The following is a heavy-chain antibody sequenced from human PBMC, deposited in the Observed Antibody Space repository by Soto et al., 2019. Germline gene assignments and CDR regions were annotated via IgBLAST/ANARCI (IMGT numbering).Heavy chain of an antibody. CDR3: ARGAYYYESSGLSS. J-gene: IGHJ5*02. CDR2: ISSSSSTI. CDR1: GFTFSSYS. Sequence: EVQLVESGGGLVQPGGSLRLSCAASGFTFSSYSMNWVRQAPGKGLEWVSYISSSSSTIYYADSVKGRFTISRDNAKNSLYLQMNSLRAEDTAVYYCARGAYYYESSGLSSWVQGTLVTVSS. V-gene: IGHV3-48*01. D-gene: IGHD3-22*01.